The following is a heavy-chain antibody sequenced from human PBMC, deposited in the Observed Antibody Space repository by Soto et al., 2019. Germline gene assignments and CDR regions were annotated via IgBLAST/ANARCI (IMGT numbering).Heavy chain of an antibody. J-gene: IGHJ6*02. CDR1: GFTFGDYT. V-gene: IGHV3-49*03. CDR3: AHGDYGDPYGMDV. Sequence: GGSLRLSCTASGFTFGDYTMSWFRQAPGKGLEWVGFIRTNAYGGTTEYAAYVKGRFTISRDDSKSVAYLQMNSLKTEDTAVYYCAHGDYGDPYGMDVWGQGTTVTVSS. D-gene: IGHD4-17*01. CDR2: IRTNAYGGTT.